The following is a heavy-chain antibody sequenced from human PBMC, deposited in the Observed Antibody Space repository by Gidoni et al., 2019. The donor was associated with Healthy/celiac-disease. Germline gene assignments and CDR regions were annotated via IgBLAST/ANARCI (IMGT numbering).Heavy chain of an antibody. V-gene: IGHV4-31*03. J-gene: IGHJ3*02. CDR3: ARGGYGSGSPLTFDI. Sequence: QVQLQESGPGLVKPSQTLSLTCTVSGGSISSGGYFWSWLRQHPGKGLEWIGYIYYSGSTYYNPSLKSRVTISVDTSKNQFSLKLSSVTAADTAVYYCARGGYGSGSPLTFDIWGQGTMVTVSS. CDR1: GGSISSGGYF. CDR2: IYYSGST. D-gene: IGHD3-10*01.